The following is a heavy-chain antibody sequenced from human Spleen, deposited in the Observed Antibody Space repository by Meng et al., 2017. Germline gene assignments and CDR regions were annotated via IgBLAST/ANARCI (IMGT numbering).Heavy chain of an antibody. CDR2: IYHSGSI. J-gene: IGHJ5*02. V-gene: IGHV4-30-2*01. CDR1: GVSISSGAYS. D-gene: IGHD6-19*01. Sequence: QLQLQESGSGMVKPSETLSLTCGASGVSISSGAYSWSWIRQPPGKGLEWIGYIYHSGSIYYNPSLKSRVTMSIDRSKNQFSLMMTSVTAADTAVYYCVRSSGWVRTGFDPWGQGTLVTVSS. CDR3: VRSSGWVRTGFDP.